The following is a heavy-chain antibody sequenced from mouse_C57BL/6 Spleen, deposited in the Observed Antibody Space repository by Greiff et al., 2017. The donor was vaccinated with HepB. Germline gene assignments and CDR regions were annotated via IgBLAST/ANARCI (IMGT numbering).Heavy chain of an antibody. J-gene: IGHJ3*01. CDR1: GYTFTDYN. Sequence: EVKLMESGPELVKPGASVKMSCKASGYTFTDYNMHWVKQSHGKSLEWIGYINPNNGGTSYNQKFKGKATLTVNKSSSTAYMELRSLTSEDSAVYYCARGGYDYDPFAYWGQGTLVTVSA. V-gene: IGHV1-22*01. CDR3: ARGGYDYDPFAY. CDR2: INPNNGGT. D-gene: IGHD2-4*01.